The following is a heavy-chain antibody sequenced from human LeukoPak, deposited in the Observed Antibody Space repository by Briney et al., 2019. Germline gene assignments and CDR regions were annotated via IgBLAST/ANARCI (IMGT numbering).Heavy chain of an antibody. V-gene: IGHV4-59*01. CDR1: GGSISSYY. CDR3: ARAGSMFGVVVFDY. CDR2: IYYSGRT. D-gene: IGHD3-3*01. J-gene: IGHJ4*02. Sequence: SETLSLTCTVSGGSISSYYWSWIRQPPGKGLEWIGYIYYSGRTDYNPSLKSRVTISVDTSKNQFSLKLSSVTAADTAVYYCARAGSMFGVVVFDYWGQGTLVTVSS.